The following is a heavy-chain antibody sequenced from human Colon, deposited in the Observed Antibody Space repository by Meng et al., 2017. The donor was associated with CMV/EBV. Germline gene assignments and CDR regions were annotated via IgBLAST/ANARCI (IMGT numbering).Heavy chain of an antibody. J-gene: IGHJ3*02. Sequence: GESLKISCAASGFTFNNYWMHWVRLAPGKGLVWVSRLNSDGSSTSYADSVKGRFTISRDNAKNTLDLEMQSLRAEDTAIYYCVRDGWGADVFDIWGQGTMVTVSS. D-gene: IGHD2-2*03. CDR1: GFTFNNYW. V-gene: IGHV3-74*01. CDR2: LNSDGSST. CDR3: VRDGWGADVFDI.